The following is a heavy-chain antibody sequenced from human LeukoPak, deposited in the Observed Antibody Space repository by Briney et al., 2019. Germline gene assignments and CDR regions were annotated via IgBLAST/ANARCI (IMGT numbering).Heavy chain of an antibody. D-gene: IGHD6-19*01. J-gene: IGHJ4*02. V-gene: IGHV4-4*08. Sequence: SETLSLTCSVSGGHIDSVYWNWIRQPPGKGLEWIGYIDNSGSTKYNPSLQSRITMSRDTSKKQFSLKLTSVTAADTAMYYCASGAGWLIDYWGQGTLVSVTS. CDR2: IDNSGST. CDR1: GGHIDSVY. CDR3: ASGAGWLIDY.